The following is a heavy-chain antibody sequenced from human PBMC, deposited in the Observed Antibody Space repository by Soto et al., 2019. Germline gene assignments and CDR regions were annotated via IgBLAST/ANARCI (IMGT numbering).Heavy chain of an antibody. J-gene: IGHJ4*02. D-gene: IGHD4-17*01. V-gene: IGHV3-30*14. CDR3: ATLGRADYPPPAD. CDR2: ISSRGTDI. CDR1: GFLFSTST. Sequence: GGSLRLSCEASGFLFSTSTLNWVRRAPGKGLEWVAEISSRGTDIYYADSVKGRFTISRDDSKNTLYLLLDRVKSDDTAVYFCATLGRADYPPPADWGQGTLVTVSS.